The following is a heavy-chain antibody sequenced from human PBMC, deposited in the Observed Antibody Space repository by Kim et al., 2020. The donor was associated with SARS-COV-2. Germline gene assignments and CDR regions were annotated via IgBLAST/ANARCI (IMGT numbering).Heavy chain of an antibody. J-gene: IGHJ4*02. D-gene: IGHD3-10*01. Sequence: TTYHLSLKSRVTVSVDTSKKQFSLKMTSVTAADTAVYYCARYYSRSFDYWGQGTLVTVSS. V-gene: IGHV4-59*01. CDR2: T. CDR3: ARYYSRSFDY.